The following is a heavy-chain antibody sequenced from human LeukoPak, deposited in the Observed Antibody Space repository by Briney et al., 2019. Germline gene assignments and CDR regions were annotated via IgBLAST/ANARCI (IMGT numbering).Heavy chain of an antibody. J-gene: IGHJ5*02. CDR2: IWYDGSNK. Sequence: GSLRLSCAASGFTFSSYGMHWVRQAPGKGLEWVAVIWYDGSNKYYADSVKGRFTISRDNSKNTLYLQMNSLRAEDTAVYYCARSMVRGRPLNWFDPWGQGTLVTVSS. CDR3: ARSMVRGRPLNWFDP. V-gene: IGHV3-33*08. D-gene: IGHD3-10*01. CDR1: GFTFSSYG.